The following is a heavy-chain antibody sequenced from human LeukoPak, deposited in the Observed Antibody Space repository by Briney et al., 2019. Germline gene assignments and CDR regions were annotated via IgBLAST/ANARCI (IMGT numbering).Heavy chain of an antibody. D-gene: IGHD5-18*01. Sequence: GGSLRLSCAASGFSFSNYWMNWVRQAPGKGLVWVSRVNTDGSITSYADSVKGRFTISRDNAKNTLYLQMNSLRAEDTAVYYCARDDSDTAMVTTLSGYCGQGTLVTVSS. CDR2: VNTDGSIT. CDR3: ARDDSDTAMVTTLSGY. V-gene: IGHV3-74*01. CDR1: GFSFSNYW. J-gene: IGHJ4*02.